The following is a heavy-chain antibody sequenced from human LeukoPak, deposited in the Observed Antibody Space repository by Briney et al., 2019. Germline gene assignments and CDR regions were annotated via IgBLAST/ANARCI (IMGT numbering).Heavy chain of an antibody. CDR2: IYSGGST. Sequence: RGSLRLSCAASGFTVSSNYMSWFRQAPGKGLEWVSVIYSGGSTYYADSVKGRFTISRDNSKNTLYLQMNSLRAEDTAVYYCARGWNYDAFDIWGQGTMVTVSS. J-gene: IGHJ3*02. CDR1: GFTVSSNY. V-gene: IGHV3-53*01. CDR3: ARGWNYDAFDI. D-gene: IGHD1-7*01.